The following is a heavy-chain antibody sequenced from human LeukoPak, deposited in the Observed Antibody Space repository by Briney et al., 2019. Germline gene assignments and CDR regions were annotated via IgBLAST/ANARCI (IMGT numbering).Heavy chain of an antibody. J-gene: IGHJ4*02. V-gene: IGHV3-43*02. CDR1: GFTFDDYA. Sequence: GGSLRLSCAASGFTFDDYAMHWVRQAPGKGLGWVSLISGDGGSTYYADSVKGRFTISRDDSKNSLYLQMNSLRTEDTALYYCAKSGYYDSSGYYPDYWGQGTLVTVSS. CDR2: ISGDGGST. CDR3: AKSGYYDSSGYYPDY. D-gene: IGHD3-22*01.